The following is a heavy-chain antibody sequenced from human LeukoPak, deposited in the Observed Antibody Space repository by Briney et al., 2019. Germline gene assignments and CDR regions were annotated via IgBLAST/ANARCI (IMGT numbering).Heavy chain of an antibody. D-gene: IGHD6-19*01. CDR3: ARARHCSGWEPIWLDY. CDR1: GGSISGYY. V-gene: IGHV4-34*01. J-gene: IGHJ4*02. Sequence: PSETLSLTCAVYGGSISGYYWSWIRQPPGKGLWWRGEINHSGSTNYNPSLKSRVTISVDTSKNQFSLKLSSVTAADPAVYYCARARHCSGWEPIWLDYWDQGTLVTVSS. CDR2: INHSGST.